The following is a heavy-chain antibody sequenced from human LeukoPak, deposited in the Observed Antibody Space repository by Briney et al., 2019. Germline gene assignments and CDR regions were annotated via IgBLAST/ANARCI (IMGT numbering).Heavy chain of an antibody. Sequence: SETLSLTCTVSGYSISSGYYWGWIRQPPGKGLEWIGSIYRSGSTYYNPSLKSRVTISVDTSKNQFSLKLSSVTAADTAVYYCASVPYYYDSSGYSSPWGQGTLVTVSS. J-gene: IGHJ5*02. CDR2: IYRSGST. CDR3: ASVPYYYDSSGYSSP. V-gene: IGHV4-38-2*02. CDR1: GYSISSGYY. D-gene: IGHD3-22*01.